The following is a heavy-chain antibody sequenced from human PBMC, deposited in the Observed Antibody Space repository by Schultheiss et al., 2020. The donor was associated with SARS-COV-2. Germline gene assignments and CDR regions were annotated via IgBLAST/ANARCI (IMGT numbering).Heavy chain of an antibody. V-gene: IGHV3-30*07. CDR1: GFTFSSYA. D-gene: IGHD6-13*01. J-gene: IGHJ3*02. Sequence: GGSLRLSCAASGFTFSSYAMHWVRQAPGKGLEWVAVISYDGSNKYYADSVKGRFTISRDNSKNTLYLQMNSLRAEDTAVYYCAKDPIAAAHAGNAFDIWGQGTMVTVSS. CDR3: AKDPIAAAHAGNAFDI. CDR2: ISYDGSNK.